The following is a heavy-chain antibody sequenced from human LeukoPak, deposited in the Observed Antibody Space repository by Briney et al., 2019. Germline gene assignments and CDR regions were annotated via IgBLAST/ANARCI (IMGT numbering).Heavy chain of an antibody. CDR1: GFTFSSYG. V-gene: IGHV3-30*18. J-gene: IGHJ3*02. CDR3: AKGSGRIAARPFGYAFDI. D-gene: IGHD6-6*01. Sequence: GGSLRLSCAASGFTFSSYGMHWVRQAPGKGLEWVAVISYDGSNKYYADSVKGRFTTSRDNSKNTLYLQMNSLRAEDTAVYYCAKGSGRIAARPFGYAFDIWGQGTMVTVSS. CDR2: ISYDGSNK.